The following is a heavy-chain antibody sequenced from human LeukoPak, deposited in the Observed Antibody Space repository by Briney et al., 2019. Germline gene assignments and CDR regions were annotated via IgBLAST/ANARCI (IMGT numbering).Heavy chain of an antibody. J-gene: IGHJ4*02. Sequence: GGSLRLSCAASGFTFRSYSMNWVRQAPGKGLEWVSYISSSSSTIYYADSVKGRFTISRDNAKNSLYLQMNSLRDEDTAVYYCARGRAQYYYDSSGYYYFDYWGQGTLVTVSS. D-gene: IGHD3-22*01. CDR2: ISSSSSTI. V-gene: IGHV3-48*02. CDR1: GFTFRSYS. CDR3: ARGRAQYYYDSSGYYYFDY.